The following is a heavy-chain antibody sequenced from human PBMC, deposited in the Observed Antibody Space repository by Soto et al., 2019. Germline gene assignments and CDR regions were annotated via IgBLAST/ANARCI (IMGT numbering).Heavy chain of an antibody. J-gene: IGHJ5*02. CDR3: ARVYCSSTSCYNWFDP. V-gene: IGHV4-34*01. CDR2: INHSGTT. Sequence: SETLSLTCAVYGGSFSGYYWSWIRQPPGKGLEWIGEINHSGTTNYNPSLKSRVTISVDTSKNQFSLKLSSVTAADTAVYYCARVYCSSTSCYNWFDPWGQGTLVTVSS. CDR1: GGSFSGYY. D-gene: IGHD2-2*01.